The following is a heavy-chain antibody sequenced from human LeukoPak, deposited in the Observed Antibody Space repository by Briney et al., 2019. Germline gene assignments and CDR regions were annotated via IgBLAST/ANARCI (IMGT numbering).Heavy chain of an antibody. CDR1: GFTFSSYA. Sequence: RGSLRLSCAASGFTFSSYAMHWVRQAPGKGLEWVAVISYDGSNKYYADSVKGRFTISRDNSKNTLYLQMNSLRAEDTAVYYCARDVDTAPGYWGQGTLVTVSS. V-gene: IGHV3-30*01. D-gene: IGHD5-18*01. CDR2: ISYDGSNK. J-gene: IGHJ4*02. CDR3: ARDVDTAPGY.